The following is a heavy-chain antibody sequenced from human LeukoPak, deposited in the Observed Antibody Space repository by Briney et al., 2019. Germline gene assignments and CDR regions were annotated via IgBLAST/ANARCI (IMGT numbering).Heavy chain of an antibody. J-gene: IGHJ4*02. D-gene: IGHD1-14*01. CDR1: GFPFSSYE. Sequence: PGGSLILSCAASGFPFSSYEMNWVRQAPGKGLEWVSYISSSGNSIYYADSVKGRFTVSRDNANKSLYLHMNSLRAEDTAVYYCARGTGLDYWGQGTLVTVSS. V-gene: IGHV3-48*03. CDR2: ISSSGNSI. CDR3: ARGTGLDY.